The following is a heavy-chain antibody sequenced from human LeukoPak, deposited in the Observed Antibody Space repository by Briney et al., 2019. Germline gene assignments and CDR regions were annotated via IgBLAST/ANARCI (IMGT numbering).Heavy chain of an antibody. D-gene: IGHD2-21*02. CDR2: ISWNSGSI. Sequence: GRSLRLSCAASGFTFDDYAMHWVRQAPRKGLEWVSGISWNSGSIGYADSVKGRFTISRDNAKNSLYLQMNSLRAEDTALYYCAKDLSKHIVVVTTFDYWGQGTLVTVSS. V-gene: IGHV3-9*01. CDR3: AKDLSKHIVVVTTFDY. J-gene: IGHJ4*02. CDR1: GFTFDDYA.